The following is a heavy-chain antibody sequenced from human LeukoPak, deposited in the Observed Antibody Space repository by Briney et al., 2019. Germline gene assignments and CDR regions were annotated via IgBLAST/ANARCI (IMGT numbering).Heavy chain of an antibody. CDR2: ISSSGNKI. CDR1: GFPFSSYE. CDR3: ARGQRPQYTSTWDNWSDP. Sequence: GGSLRLSCAASGFPFSSYEMNWVRQAPGKRLQWVSYISSSGNKIYYAASVKGRFTISRDKAKNSLYLQIDSLRAEDTAVYYSARGQRPQYTSTWDNWSDPWGQGTQVTVSS. D-gene: IGHD2-2*01. J-gene: IGHJ5*02. V-gene: IGHV3-48*03.